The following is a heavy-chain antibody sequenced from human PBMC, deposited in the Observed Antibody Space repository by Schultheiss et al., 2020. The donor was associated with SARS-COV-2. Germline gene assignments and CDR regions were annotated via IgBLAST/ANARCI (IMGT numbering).Heavy chain of an antibody. Sequence: SETLSLTCTVSGGSISSYYWSWIRQPPGKGLEWIGEINHSGSTNYNPSLKSRVTMSVDTSKNQFSLKLSSVTAADTAVYYCARYSSSLDYWGQGTLVTVSS. J-gene: IGHJ4*02. CDR1: GGSISSYY. V-gene: IGHV4-34*01. D-gene: IGHD6-13*01. CDR3: ARYSSSLDY. CDR2: INHSGST.